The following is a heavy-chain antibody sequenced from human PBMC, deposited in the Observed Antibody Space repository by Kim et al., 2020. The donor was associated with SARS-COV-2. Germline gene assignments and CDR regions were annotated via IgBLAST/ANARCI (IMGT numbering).Heavy chain of an antibody. CDR3: TTAFEY. J-gene: IGHJ4*02. V-gene: IGHV3-74*01. Sequence: GTNPYYADSVKGRFTISRDNAKNTVYLQMNSLGAEDTAVYYCTTAFEYWGQGTLVTVSS. CDR2: GTNP.